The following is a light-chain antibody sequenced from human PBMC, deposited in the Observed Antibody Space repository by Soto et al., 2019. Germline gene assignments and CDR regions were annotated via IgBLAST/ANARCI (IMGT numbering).Light chain of an antibody. CDR2: DAS. V-gene: IGKV1-13*02. Sequence: AIQLTQSPSSPSASVGDRVTITCRASQGISSALAWYQQKPGKAPKLLIYDASSLESGVPSRFSGSGSGTDFTLTISSLQPEDFATYYCQQFNSYPQNFGQGTRLEIK. CDR1: QGISSA. J-gene: IGKJ5*01. CDR3: QQFNSYPQN.